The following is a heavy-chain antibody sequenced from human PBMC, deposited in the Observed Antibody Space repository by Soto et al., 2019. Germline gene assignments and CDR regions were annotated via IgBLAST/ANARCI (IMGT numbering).Heavy chain of an antibody. V-gene: IGHV3-30*18. Sequence: VQLVESGGGVVQPGRSLRLSCAASGFTFSDYAMHWVRQAPGKGLEWVAGVSHDGRNTHYAESVKGRFTISRDSSKNTVSLEMTSLRAEDTAVYYCAKGGRQWLVTSDFNYWGQGALVTVSS. CDR3: AKGGRQWLVTSDFNY. CDR1: GFTFSDYA. D-gene: IGHD6-19*01. J-gene: IGHJ4*02. CDR2: VSHDGRNT.